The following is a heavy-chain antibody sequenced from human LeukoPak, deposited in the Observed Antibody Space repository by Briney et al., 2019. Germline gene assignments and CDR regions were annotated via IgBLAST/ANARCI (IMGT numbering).Heavy chain of an antibody. CDR3: AKSYYGSGSYYNIGAFDI. Sequence: PGGSLRLSCAASGFTFSSYTMNWVRQAPGKGLEWVSSISSSSSYKYYADSVKGRFTISRDNAKNSLYLQMNSLRAEDTALYYCAKSYYGSGSYYNIGAFDIWGQGTMVTVSS. D-gene: IGHD3-10*01. V-gene: IGHV3-21*04. CDR2: ISSSSSYK. J-gene: IGHJ3*02. CDR1: GFTFSSYT.